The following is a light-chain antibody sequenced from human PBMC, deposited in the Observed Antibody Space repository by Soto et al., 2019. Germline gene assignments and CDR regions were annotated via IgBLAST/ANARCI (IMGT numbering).Light chain of an antibody. CDR2: DVT. CDR1: SSVFGASDY. J-gene: IGLJ2*01. CDR3: SSYTSSSTSVV. Sequence: QSVLTQPASVSGSPGQSITISCTGTSSVFGASDYVSWYQHHPGRAPKLVINDVTTRPSGVSNPFSGSKSGNTASLTISGLRAVDEADYYCSSYTSSSTSVVFGGGTKLTVL. V-gene: IGLV2-14*03.